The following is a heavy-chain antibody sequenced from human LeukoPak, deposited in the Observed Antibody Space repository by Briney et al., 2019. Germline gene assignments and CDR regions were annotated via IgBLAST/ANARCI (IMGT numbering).Heavy chain of an antibody. J-gene: IGHJ6*04. Sequence: GGSLRLSCAASGFTFSDYYMSWIRQAPGKGLEWVSAISGSGGSTYYADSVKGRFTISRDNSKNTLYLQMNSLRAEDTAVYYCAKDAPYGDYPADYYYYYGMDVWGKGTTVTVSS. CDR1: GFTFSDYY. CDR2: ISGSGGST. D-gene: IGHD4-17*01. V-gene: IGHV3-23*01. CDR3: AKDAPYGDYPADYYYYYGMDV.